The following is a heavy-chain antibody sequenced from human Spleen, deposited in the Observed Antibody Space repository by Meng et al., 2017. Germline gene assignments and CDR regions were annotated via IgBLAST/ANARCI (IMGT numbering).Heavy chain of an antibody. CDR1: GGSFSGYY. V-gene: IGHV4-34*01. D-gene: IGHD6-13*01. Sequence: SETLSLTCAVYGGSFSGYYWSWIRQPPGKGLEWIGEINHSGSTNYNPSLKSRVTISVDTSKNQFSLKLSSVTAADTAVYYCARGRAKYSSSWYGRGFDPWGQGTLVTVSS. J-gene: IGHJ5*02. CDR3: ARGRAKYSSSWYGRGFDP. CDR2: INHSGST.